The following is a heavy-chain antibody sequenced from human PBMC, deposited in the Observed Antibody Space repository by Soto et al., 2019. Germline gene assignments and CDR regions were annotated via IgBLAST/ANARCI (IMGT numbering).Heavy chain of an antibody. CDR2: ISYDGSNK. CDR1: GFTFSSYA. Sequence: GGSLRLSCAASGFTFSSYAMHWVRQAPGKGLEWVAVISYDGSNKYYADSVKGRFTISRDNSKNTLYLQMNSLRAEDTAVYYCARGSVGLSAAAADYWGQGTLVIVSS. CDR3: ARGSVGLSAAAADY. J-gene: IGHJ4*02. V-gene: IGHV3-30*04. D-gene: IGHD6-13*01.